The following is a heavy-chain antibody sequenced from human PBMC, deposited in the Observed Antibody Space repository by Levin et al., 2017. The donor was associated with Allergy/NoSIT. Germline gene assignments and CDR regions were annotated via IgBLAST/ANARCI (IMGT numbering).Heavy chain of an antibody. V-gene: IGHV3-9*01. D-gene: IGHD3-10*01. CDR1: GFTFDDYA. CDR3: ARDNIGLPDAFDI. J-gene: IGHJ3*02. Sequence: SGGSLRLSCAASGFTFDDYAMHWVRQAPGKGLEWVSGISWNSGSIGYADSVKGRFTISRDNAKNSLYLQMNSLRTEDTALYYCARDNIGLPDAFDIWGQGTMAIVSS. CDR2: ISWNSGSI.